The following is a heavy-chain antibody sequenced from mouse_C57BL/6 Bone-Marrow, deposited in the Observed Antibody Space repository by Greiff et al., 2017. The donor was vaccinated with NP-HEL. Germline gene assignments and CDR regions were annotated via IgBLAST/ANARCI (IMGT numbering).Heavy chain of an antibody. Sequence: VQLQQSGAELVKPGASVKLSCKASGYTFTSYWMHWVKQRPGQGLEWIGMIHPNSGSTNYNEKFKSKATLTVDKSSSTAYMQLSSLTSEDSAVYYCARSGFITTVDFDYWGQGTTLTVSS. D-gene: IGHD1-1*01. V-gene: IGHV1-64*01. CDR3: ARSGFITTVDFDY. CDR2: IHPNSGST. J-gene: IGHJ2*01. CDR1: GYTFTSYW.